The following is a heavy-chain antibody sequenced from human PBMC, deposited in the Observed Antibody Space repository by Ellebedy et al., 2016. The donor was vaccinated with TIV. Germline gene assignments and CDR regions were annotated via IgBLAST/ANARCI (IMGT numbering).Heavy chain of an antibody. V-gene: IGHV3-48*04. CDR3: ARGEDFWYFDY. CDR2: ISSSSSTI. CDR1: GFTFSSYS. J-gene: IGHJ4*02. Sequence: GESLKISXAASGFTFSSYSMNWVRQAPGKGLEWVSYISSSSSTIYYADSVKGRFTISRDNAKNSLYLQMNSLRAEDTAVYYCARGEDFWYFDYWGQGTLVTVSS. D-gene: IGHD3-3*01.